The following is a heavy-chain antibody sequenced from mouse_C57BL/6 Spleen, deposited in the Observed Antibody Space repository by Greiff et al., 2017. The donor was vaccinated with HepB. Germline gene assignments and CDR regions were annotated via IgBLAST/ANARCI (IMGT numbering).Heavy chain of an antibody. D-gene: IGHD1-1*01. V-gene: IGHV3-6*01. CDR1: GYSITSGYY. Sequence: ESGPGLVKPSQSLSLTCSVTGYSITSGYYWNWIRQFPGNKLEWMGYISYDGSNNYNPSLKNRISITRDTSKNQFFLKLNSVTTEDTATYYCARRVLSYYGSNPWYFDVWGTGTTVTVSS. CDR3: ARRVLSYYGSNPWYFDV. J-gene: IGHJ1*03. CDR2: ISYDGSN.